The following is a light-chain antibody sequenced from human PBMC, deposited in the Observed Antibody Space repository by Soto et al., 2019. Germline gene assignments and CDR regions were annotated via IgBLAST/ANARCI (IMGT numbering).Light chain of an antibody. CDR2: LGS. CDR1: QSLLHSNGYNY. V-gene: IGKV2-28*01. Sequence: DIVMTQSPLSLPVTPGEPASISCRSSQSLLHSNGYNYLDWYLQKPGQSPQLLIYLGSNRASGVPDRFSGSGSGTDFTLKISRVEAEDVGVYYCMQALQTPWLFGPGTKVDIK. CDR3: MQALQTPWL. J-gene: IGKJ3*01.